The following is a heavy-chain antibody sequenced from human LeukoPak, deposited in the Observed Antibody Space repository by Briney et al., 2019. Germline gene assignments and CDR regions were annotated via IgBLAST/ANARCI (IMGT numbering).Heavy chain of an antibody. CDR3: AKDGSSSGLFDY. J-gene: IGHJ4*02. CDR2: ISGSGGST. Sequence: GGSLRLSCAASGFTFSSYAMSWARQAPGKGLEWVSAISGSGGSTYYADSVKGRLTISRDNSKNTLYLQMNSLRAEDTAVYYCAKDGSSSGLFDYWGQGTLVTVSS. V-gene: IGHV3-23*01. D-gene: IGHD6-6*01. CDR1: GFTFSSYA.